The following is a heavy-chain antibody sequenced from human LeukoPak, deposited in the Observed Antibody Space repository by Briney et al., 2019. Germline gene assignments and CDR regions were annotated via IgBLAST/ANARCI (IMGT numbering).Heavy chain of an antibody. D-gene: IGHD3-10*02. CDR3: ARGTMFPYYFDY. J-gene: IGHJ4*02. CDR2: ISRSGITI. V-gene: IGHV3-11*04. Sequence: GGSLRLSCAASGFTSTDYYMTWIRQAPGMGLEWVSYISRSGITIKYADSVKGRFTISRDNAKNSLYLQMNSLRAEDSAVYYCARGTMFPYYFDYWGQGTLVTVSS. CDR1: GFTSTDYY.